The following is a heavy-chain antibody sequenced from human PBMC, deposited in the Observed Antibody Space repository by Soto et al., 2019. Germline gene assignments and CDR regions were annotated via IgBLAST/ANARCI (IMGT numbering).Heavy chain of an antibody. CDR3: VGGLTSLYSYLDS. CDR1: GDSTSSATHY. V-gene: IGHV4-31*03. J-gene: IGHJ4*02. CDR2: VSSSGNS. D-gene: IGHD2-8*01. Sequence: SETLSLTCTVSGDSTSSATHYWNWIRQHPGKGLEWIGYVSSSGNSYYSPSLKSRVFMSVDTSKNLFSLKLSPVTAADTAIYFCVGGLTSLYSYLDSWGQGTQVTVSS.